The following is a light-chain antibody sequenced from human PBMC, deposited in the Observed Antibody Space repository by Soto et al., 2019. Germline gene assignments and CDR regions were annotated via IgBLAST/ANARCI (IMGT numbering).Light chain of an antibody. CDR2: GVT. V-gene: IGLV2-14*01. CDR1: SSDIGAFNY. Sequence: QSPLTQPASVSGSPGQSITISCTGSSSDIGAFNYVAWYQQHPGKAPKLIIHGVTNRPSGVSSRFSGSKSDYTASLTISGLQAEDEADYYCSSYTTAFFYVFGTGTKV. J-gene: IGLJ1*01. CDR3: SSYTTAFFYV.